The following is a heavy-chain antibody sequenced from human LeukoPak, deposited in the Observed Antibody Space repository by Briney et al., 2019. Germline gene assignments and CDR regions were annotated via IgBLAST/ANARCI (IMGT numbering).Heavy chain of an antibody. CDR1: GYTFTGYY. D-gene: IGHD2-2*01. V-gene: IGHV1-2*02. CDR2: INPNSGGT. Sequence: ASVKVSCKASGYTFTGYYIHWVRQAPGQGLEWMGWINPNSGGTNYAQKFQGRVTMTRDTSISTAYMELSRLRSDDTAVYYCAGEPVVLVPAAIFNWFDPWGQGTLVTVSS. J-gene: IGHJ5*02. CDR3: AGEPVVLVPAAIFNWFDP.